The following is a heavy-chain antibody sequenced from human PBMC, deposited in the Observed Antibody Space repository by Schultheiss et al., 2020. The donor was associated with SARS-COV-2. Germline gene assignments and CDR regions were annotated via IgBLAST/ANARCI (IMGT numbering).Heavy chain of an antibody. D-gene: IGHD4-17*01. J-gene: IGHJ4*02. CDR3: ARGVYGDYFDY. Sequence: GESLKISCAASGFTFGDYFMSWIRQAPGKGLEWVSSISSSSSYIYYADSVKGRFTISRDNSKNTLYLQMNSLRAEDTAVYYCARGVYGDYFDYWGQGTLVTVSS. CDR2: ISSSSSYI. CDR1: GFTFGDYF. V-gene: IGHV3-11*06.